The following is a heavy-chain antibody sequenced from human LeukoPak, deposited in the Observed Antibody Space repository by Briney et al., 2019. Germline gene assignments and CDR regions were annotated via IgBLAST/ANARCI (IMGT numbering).Heavy chain of an antibody. CDR1: GYTFTSYG. J-gene: IGHJ4*02. CDR3: ARDSAEWELRFGYFDY. V-gene: IGHV1-18*01. Sequence: ASVKVSCKASGYTFTSYGISWVRQAPGQGLEWMGWISAYNGNTNYAQKLQGRVTMATDTSTSTAYMELRSLRSDDTAVYHCARDSAEWELRFGYFDYWGQGTLVTVSS. D-gene: IGHD1-26*01. CDR2: ISAYNGNT.